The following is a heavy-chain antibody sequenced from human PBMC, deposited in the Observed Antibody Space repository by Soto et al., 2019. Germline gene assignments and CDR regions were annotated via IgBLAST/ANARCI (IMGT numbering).Heavy chain of an antibody. D-gene: IGHD1-26*01. V-gene: IGHV3-30*18. J-gene: IGHJ4*02. Sequence: QVQLVESGGGVVQPGRSLRLSCAASGFTFSSYDMHWVRQAPGKGLEWVAVISYDGSNKYYADSVKGRFTISRDNSKNTLYLQMNSLRAEDTAVYYCAKDALGATNWGQGTLVTAS. CDR3: AKDALGATN. CDR1: GFTFSSYD. CDR2: ISYDGSNK.